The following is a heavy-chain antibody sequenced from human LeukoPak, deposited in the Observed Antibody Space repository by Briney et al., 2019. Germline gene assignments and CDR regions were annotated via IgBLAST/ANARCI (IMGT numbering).Heavy chain of an antibody. CDR3: ARDNPFGGY. Sequence: GGSLRLSCAASGFTFSSYWMSWVRQAPGKGLEWVANVKRDGSKKNYVDSVKGRFTISRDNAKNSLYLQMNSLRAEDTAVYYCARDNPFGGYWGQGTLVTVSS. V-gene: IGHV3-7*03. D-gene: IGHD2-15*01. J-gene: IGHJ4*02. CDR2: VKRDGSKK. CDR1: GFTFSSYW.